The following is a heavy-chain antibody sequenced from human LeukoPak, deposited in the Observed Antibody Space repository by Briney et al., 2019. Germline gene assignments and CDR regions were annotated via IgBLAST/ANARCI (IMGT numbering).Heavy chain of an antibody. CDR3: ARYKLYYDSSGNNDY. J-gene: IGHJ4*02. V-gene: IGHV4-39*07. D-gene: IGHD3-22*01. CDR1: GGSISSSSYY. CDR2: IYHSGST. Sequence: SETLSLTCTVSGGSISSSSYYWGWIRQPPGKGLEWIGSIYHSGSTYYNPSLKSRVTISVDTSKNQFSLKLSSVTAADTAVYYCARYKLYYDSSGNNDYWGQGTLVTVSS.